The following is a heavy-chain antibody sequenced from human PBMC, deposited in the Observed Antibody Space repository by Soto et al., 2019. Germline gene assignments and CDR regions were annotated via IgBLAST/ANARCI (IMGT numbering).Heavy chain of an antibody. CDR3: AREGDTAMATDYFDY. CDR2: IVPIFGTA. J-gene: IGHJ4*02. Sequence: GASVKVSCKASGGTFSSYAISWVRQAPGQGLEWMGGIVPIFGTANYAQKFQGRVTITADESTSTAYMELSSLRSEDTAVYYCAREGDTAMATDYFDYWGQGTLVTVSS. V-gene: IGHV1-69*13. D-gene: IGHD5-18*01. CDR1: GGTFSSYA.